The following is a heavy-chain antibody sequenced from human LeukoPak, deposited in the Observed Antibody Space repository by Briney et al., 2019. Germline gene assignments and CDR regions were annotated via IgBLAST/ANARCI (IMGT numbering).Heavy chain of an antibody. Sequence: SETLSLTSTVSGGSISSSSYYSSWIRQPPRKGLDWIGSIYYSGSTYYNPSLKSRVTISVDTSKNQFSLKLSSVTAADTAVYYCARDLGIAVAKTISTWFDPWGQGTLVTVSS. D-gene: IGHD6-19*01. CDR2: IYYSGST. J-gene: IGHJ5*02. CDR1: GGSISSSSYY. V-gene: IGHV4-39*01. CDR3: ARDLGIAVAKTISTWFDP.